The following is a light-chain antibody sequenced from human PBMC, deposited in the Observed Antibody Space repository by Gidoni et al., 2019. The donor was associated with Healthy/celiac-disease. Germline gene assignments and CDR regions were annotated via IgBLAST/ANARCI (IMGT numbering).Light chain of an antibody. CDR1: QSVSSSY. CDR3: QQYGSSPWT. V-gene: IGKV3-20*01. Sequence: EIVLTQSPGTLSLSPGERATLSCRASQSVSSSYLAWYQQKPGQAPRLLIYGASSRATGTDFTLTISRLEPEDFEVYYCQQYGSSPWTFGQGTKVEIK. J-gene: IGKJ1*01. CDR2: GAS.